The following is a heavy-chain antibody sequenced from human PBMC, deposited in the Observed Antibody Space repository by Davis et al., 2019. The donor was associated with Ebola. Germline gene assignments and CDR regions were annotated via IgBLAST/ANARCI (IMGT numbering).Heavy chain of an antibody. J-gene: IGHJ4*02. V-gene: IGHV4-30-2*01. D-gene: IGHD3-3*01. CDR2: IYHSGST. CDR1: GGSISSGGYS. Sequence: PSETLSLTCAVSGGSISSGGYSWSWIRQPPGKGLEWIGYIYHSGSTYYNPSLKSRVTISVDRSKNQFSLKLSSVTAADTAVYYCARDGPPEAFFDYWGQGTLVTVSS. CDR3: ARDGPPEAFFDY.